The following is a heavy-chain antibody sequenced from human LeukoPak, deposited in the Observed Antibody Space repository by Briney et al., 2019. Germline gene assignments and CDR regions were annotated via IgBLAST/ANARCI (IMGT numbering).Heavy chain of an antibody. V-gene: IGHV4-59*08. CDR3: AMKAVPRPRLHDAFDF. D-gene: IGHD5-24*01. Sequence: PSETLSLTCTVSGASIYSHYWSWVRQPPGKGLEWIAYISYSGRTNYNPSLKSRVIISLDTSQNQFSLKLSSVSAADTAVYYCAMKAVPRPRLHDAFDFWGQGTVVSVSS. CDR2: ISYSGRT. CDR1: GASIYSHY. J-gene: IGHJ3*01.